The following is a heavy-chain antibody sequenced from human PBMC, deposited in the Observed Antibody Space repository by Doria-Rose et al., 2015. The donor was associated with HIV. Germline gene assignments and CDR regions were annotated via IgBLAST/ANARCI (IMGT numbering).Heavy chain of an antibody. Sequence: QVTLKESGPVLVKPTETPTLICTVSGVSLSSPGMGVSWIRQPPGKALEWLANIISDDERSYKSSLKSRLTISSGTSKSQVFLTMTDMDPVDTATYYCARIKSSRWYHKYYFDFWGQGTLVIVSA. D-gene: IGHD6-13*01. J-gene: IGHJ4*02. V-gene: IGHV2-26*01. CDR3: ARIKSSRWYHKYYFDF. CDR2: IISDDER. CDR1: GVSLSSPGMG.